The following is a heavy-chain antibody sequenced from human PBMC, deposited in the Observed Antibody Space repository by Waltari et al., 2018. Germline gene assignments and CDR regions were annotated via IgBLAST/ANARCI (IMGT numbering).Heavy chain of an antibody. J-gene: IGHJ6*03. CDR1: GGSISSGGYY. CDR3: ARGAQGGNYMDV. D-gene: IGHD3-16*01. Sequence: QVQLQESGPGLVKPSQTLSLTCTVSGGSISSGGYYWSWIRQHPGKGLEWIGYIHYSGGTYYSPSLKSRVTISVDTSKNQFSLQLSSVTAADTAVYYCARGAQGGNYMDVWGKGTTVTVSS. CDR2: IHYSGGT. V-gene: IGHV4-31*03.